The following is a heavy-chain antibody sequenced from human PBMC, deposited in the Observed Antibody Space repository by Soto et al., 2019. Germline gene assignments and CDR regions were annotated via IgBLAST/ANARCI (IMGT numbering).Heavy chain of an antibody. V-gene: IGHV4-59*08. CDR3: ARHGTTDWDAFDI. CDR2: IYYSGST. D-gene: IGHD1-1*01. CDR1: GGSISSYY. J-gene: IGHJ3*02. Sequence: SETLSLTCTVSGGSISSYYWSWIRQPPGKGLEWIGYIYYSGSTNYNPSLKSRVTISVDTSKNQFSLKLSSVTAADTAVYYCARHGTTDWDAFDIWGQGTMVTVSS.